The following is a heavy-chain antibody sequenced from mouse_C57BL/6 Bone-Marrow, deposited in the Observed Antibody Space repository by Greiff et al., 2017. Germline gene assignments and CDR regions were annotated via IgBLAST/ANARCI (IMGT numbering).Heavy chain of an antibody. V-gene: IGHV14-4*01. J-gene: IGHJ4*01. CDR3: TTPATMITTDIYYYAMDY. CDR1: GFNIKDDY. D-gene: IGHD2-4*01. CDR2: IDPENGDT. Sequence: EVQLQQSGAELVRPGASVKLSCTASGFNIKDDYMHWVKQRPEQGLEWIGWIDPENGDTEYASKFQGKATITADTSSNTAYLQLSSLTSEDTAVYYCTTPATMITTDIYYYAMDYWGQGTSVTVSS.